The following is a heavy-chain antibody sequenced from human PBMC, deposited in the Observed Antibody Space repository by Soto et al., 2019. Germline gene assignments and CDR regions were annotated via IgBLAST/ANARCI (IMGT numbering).Heavy chain of an antibody. CDR1: GYTFSRYG. CDR2: ITGYNGYT. V-gene: IGHV1-18*01. J-gene: IGHJ6*03. D-gene: IGHD4-4*01. CDR3: AKADSNYAGRFSYYYMDV. Sequence: GASVKVSSKASGYTFSRYGISWVRPAPGQGPEWMGWITGYNGYTHYPQKFQGKVTMTTDTSTSTAYMELRSLRSDDTAVYYCAKADSNYAGRFSYYYMDVWGNGTLVTVSS.